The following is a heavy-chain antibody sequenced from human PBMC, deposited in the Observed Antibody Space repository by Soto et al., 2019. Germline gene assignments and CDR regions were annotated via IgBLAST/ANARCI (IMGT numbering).Heavy chain of an antibody. CDR3: ARGRINVGAQVIDC. D-gene: IGHD1-26*01. J-gene: IGHJ4*02. CDR2: ISNSGGT. CDR1: SGSFSSYY. Sequence: NPSETLSLTCAVYSGSFSSYYWSWIRQPPGKGLEWIGYISNSGGTNYNPSLKSRVTISVDTSKNQFSLRLSSVTAGDTAVYFCARGRINVGAQVIDCWGQGTLVTVSS. V-gene: IGHV4-59*01.